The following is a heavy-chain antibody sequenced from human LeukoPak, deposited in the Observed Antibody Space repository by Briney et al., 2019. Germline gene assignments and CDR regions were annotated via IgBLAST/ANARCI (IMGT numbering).Heavy chain of an antibody. CDR3: ASNDILTGSYYYYYYGMDV. D-gene: IGHD3-9*01. V-gene: IGHV3-23*01. Sequence: GGSLRLSCAASGFTFSSYAMSWVRQAPGKGLEWVSAISGSGGSTYYADSVRGRFTISRDNSKNTLYLQMNSLRAEDTAVYYCASNDILTGSYYYYYYGMDVWGQGTTVTVSS. J-gene: IGHJ6*02. CDR2: ISGSGGST. CDR1: GFTFSSYA.